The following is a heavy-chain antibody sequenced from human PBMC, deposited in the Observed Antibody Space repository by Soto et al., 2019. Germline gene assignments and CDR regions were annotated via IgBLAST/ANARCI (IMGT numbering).Heavy chain of an antibody. D-gene: IGHD3-16*01. CDR2: INTYNGNT. J-gene: IGHJ6*02. CDR1: GYTFTRYS. V-gene: IGHV1-18*01. Sequence: QVQLVQSGAEVKNPGASVEVSCKASGYTFTRYSIGWARQAPGQGLEWMGWINTYNGNTNYAQNVQGRVTLTTDTSTSTAYMELRSLRSNDTAIYYCAMVDVYVTPSPQDVWGQGTTVIVSS. CDR3: AMVDVYVTPSPQDV.